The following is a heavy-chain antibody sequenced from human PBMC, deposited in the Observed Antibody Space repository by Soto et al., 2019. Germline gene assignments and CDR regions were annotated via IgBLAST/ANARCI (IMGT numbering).Heavy chain of an antibody. CDR2: ISAYNGNT. CDR3: ARLPIAAAGSNWFDP. D-gene: IGHD6-13*01. V-gene: IGHV1-18*01. Sequence: GASVKVSCKASGYTFTSYGISWVRQAPGQGLEWMGWISAYNGNTNYAQKLQGRVTMTTDTSTSTAYMELRSLRSDDTAVYYCARLPIAAAGSNWFDPWGQGTLVTVSS. J-gene: IGHJ5*02. CDR1: GYTFTSYG.